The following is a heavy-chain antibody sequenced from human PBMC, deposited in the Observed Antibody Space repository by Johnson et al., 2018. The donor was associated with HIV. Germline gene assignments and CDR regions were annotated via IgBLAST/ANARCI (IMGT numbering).Heavy chain of an antibody. CDR3: ARERAYSGSYSGALDI. V-gene: IGHV3-33*01. D-gene: IGHD1-26*01. CDR2: IWYDGSNK. J-gene: IGHJ3*02. CDR1: GFTFGDYA. Sequence: QVQLVESGGGLVQPGRSLRLSCTASGFTFGDYAMSWVRQAPGKGLEWVAVIWYDGSNKYYADSVKGRFTISRENAKNSLYLQMNSLRAEDTAVYYCARERAYSGSYSGALDIWGQGPMVTVSS.